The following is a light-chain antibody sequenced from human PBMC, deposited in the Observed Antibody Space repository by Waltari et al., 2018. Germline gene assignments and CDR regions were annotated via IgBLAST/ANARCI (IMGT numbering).Light chain of an antibody. CDR3: SSYAGSNILGV. V-gene: IGLV2-8*01. Sequence: QSALTPPPSASGSPGQSVTISCTGTSSDVGGYNYVSWYQQHPGKAPKLMIYEVSKRPSGVPDRFSGSKSGNTASLTVSGLQAEDEADYYCSSYAGSNILGVFGGGTKLTVL. CDR1: SSDVGGYNY. CDR2: EVS. J-gene: IGLJ2*01.